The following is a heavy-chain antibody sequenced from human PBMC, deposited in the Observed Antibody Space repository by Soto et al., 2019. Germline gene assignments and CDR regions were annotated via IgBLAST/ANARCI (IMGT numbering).Heavy chain of an antibody. CDR3: ARDRGSSWNHYYYGMDV. Sequence: ASVKVSCKASGYTFTSYGISWVRQAPGQGLEWMGWISAYNGNTNYAQKLQGRVTMTTDTSTSTAYMELRSLRSDDTAVYYCARDRGSSWNHYYYGMDVRRQRTTVTVPS. V-gene: IGHV1-18*01. J-gene: IGHJ6*02. CDR1: GYTFTSYG. D-gene: IGHD6-13*01. CDR2: ISAYNGNT.